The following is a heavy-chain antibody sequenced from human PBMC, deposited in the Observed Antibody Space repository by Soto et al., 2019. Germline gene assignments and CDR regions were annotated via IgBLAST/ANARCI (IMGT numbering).Heavy chain of an antibody. CDR2: INPILSMS. D-gene: IGHD3-10*01. J-gene: IGHJ4*02. V-gene: IGHV1-69*02. Sequence: QVQLVQSGAKVKKPGSSVRVSCKASGATFTFYSINWVRQAPGLGLEWMGRINPILSMSNYAQRFQGRVTRTADKSTSTAYMELSSLRSEDTAMYYCASSYGSGYRAFDYWGQGALVTVSS. CDR1: GATFTFYS. CDR3: ASSYGSGYRAFDY.